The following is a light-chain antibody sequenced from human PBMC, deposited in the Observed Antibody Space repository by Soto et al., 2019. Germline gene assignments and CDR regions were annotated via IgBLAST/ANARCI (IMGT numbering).Light chain of an antibody. CDR3: QHRIDWWT. J-gene: IGKJ1*01. CDR1: QSVSSN. CDR2: GAS. V-gene: IGKV3-15*01. Sequence: EVVMTQSPDPLSVSPGERATLSCRASQSVSSNLAWYQQKLGQAPRLLIYGASTRATGISAKFSGSGSGTEFTLTISSLEPEDSAVYYCQHRIDWWTFGQGTKVDIK.